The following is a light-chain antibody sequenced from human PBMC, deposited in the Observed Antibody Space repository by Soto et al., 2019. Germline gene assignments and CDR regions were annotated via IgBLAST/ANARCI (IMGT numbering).Light chain of an antibody. V-gene: IGKV3-15*01. CDR1: QSVSSN. CDR2: GAS. CDR3: QQRSNWPPA. Sequence: EIGMTQAPATLSVSPGERATLSCRASQSVSSNLAWYQQKPGQAPRLLTYGASTRATGIPARFSGSGSGTEFILTISSLQSEDFAVYYCQQRSNWPPAFGQGTRLEIK. J-gene: IGKJ5*01.